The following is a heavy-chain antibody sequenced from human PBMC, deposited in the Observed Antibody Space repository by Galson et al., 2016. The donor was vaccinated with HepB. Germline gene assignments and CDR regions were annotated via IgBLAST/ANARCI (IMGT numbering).Heavy chain of an antibody. CDR3: AKAGRDGFKIHFDF. CDR2: ISVGGGKT. V-gene: IGHV3-23*01. Sequence: SLRLSCAASGFNFSSPAMSWVRQAPGKGLEWVSHISVGGGKTYYADSLKGRLTISRDNSKNMLYVQISSLRAEDTAVYYCAKAGRDGFKIHFDFWGQGTLVSVSS. J-gene: IGHJ4*02. CDR1: GFNFSSPA. D-gene: IGHD5-24*01.